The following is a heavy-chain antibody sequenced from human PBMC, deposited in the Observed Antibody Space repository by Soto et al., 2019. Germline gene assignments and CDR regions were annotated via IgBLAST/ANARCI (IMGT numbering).Heavy chain of an antibody. CDR2: ISGSGGST. Sequence: EVQLLESGGGLVQPGGSLRLSCAASGFTFSSYAMSWVRQAPGKGLEWVSAISGSGGSTYHADSVKGRFTISRDNSKNTLYLQMNSLRAEDTAVYYCAKQEDYYYYGMDVWGQGTTVTVSS. V-gene: IGHV3-23*01. J-gene: IGHJ6*02. CDR1: GFTFSSYA. CDR3: AKQEDYYYYGMDV.